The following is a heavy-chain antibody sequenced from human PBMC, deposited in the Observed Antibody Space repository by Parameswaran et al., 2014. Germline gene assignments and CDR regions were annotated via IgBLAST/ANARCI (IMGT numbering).Heavy chain of an antibody. V-gene: IGHV4-59*13. D-gene: IGHD6-13*01. Sequence: PGKGLEWIGYIYYSGSTNYNPSLKSRVTISVDTSKNQFSLKLSSVTAADTAVYYCASSSIAAAVDYWGQGTLVTVSS. CDR3: ASSSIAAAVDY. CDR2: IYYSGST. J-gene: IGHJ4*02.